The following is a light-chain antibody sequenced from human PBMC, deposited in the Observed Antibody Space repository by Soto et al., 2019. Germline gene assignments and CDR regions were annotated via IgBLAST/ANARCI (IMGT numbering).Light chain of an antibody. CDR3: GTWDSSLSAGGV. CDR2: ENN. V-gene: IGLV1-51*02. J-gene: IGLJ1*01. Sequence: QSVLTQPPSVSASPGQKVTISCSGSSTNIGNNYVSWYQQLPGPAPKLLIYENNKRPSAIPDRFSCSKSGTSATLGITGLQTGDEADYYCGTWDSSLSAGGVFGTGTKLTVL. CDR1: STNIGNNY.